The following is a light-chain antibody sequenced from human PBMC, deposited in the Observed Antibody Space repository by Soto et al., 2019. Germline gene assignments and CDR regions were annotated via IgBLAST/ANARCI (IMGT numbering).Light chain of an antibody. Sequence: QSVLTQPPSVSEAPGQRVTISCTGSSSNIGAGYDVHWYQQRPGTAPKLLIFGNNNRPSGVPDRFSGSKSGTSASLAITGLQAEDEGDYYCQSYDSTLSARYVFGTGTKVTV. CDR2: GNN. V-gene: IGLV1-40*01. J-gene: IGLJ1*01. CDR1: SSNIGAGYD. CDR3: QSYDSTLSARYV.